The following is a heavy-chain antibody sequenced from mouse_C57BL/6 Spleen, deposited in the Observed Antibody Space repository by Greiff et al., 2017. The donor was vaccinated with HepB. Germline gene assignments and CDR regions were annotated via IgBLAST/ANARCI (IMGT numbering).Heavy chain of an antibody. CDR3: ARGYYVSSRDWYVDV. Sequence: QVQLQQPGAELVKPGASVKLSCKASGYTFTSYWMHWVKQRPGQGLEWIGMIHPNSGSTNYNEKFKSKATLTVDKSSSTAYMQLSSLTSEYSAVYYCARGYYVSSRDWYVDVWGTGTTVTVSS. CDR2: IHPNSGST. V-gene: IGHV1-64*01. J-gene: IGHJ1*03. CDR1: GYTFTSYW. D-gene: IGHD1-1*01.